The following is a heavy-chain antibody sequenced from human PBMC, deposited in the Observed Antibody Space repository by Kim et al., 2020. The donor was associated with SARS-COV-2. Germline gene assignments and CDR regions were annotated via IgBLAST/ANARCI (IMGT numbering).Heavy chain of an antibody. CDR1: GFTFSSYA. CDR2: ISGSGGST. CDR3: AKDFIYAGRTPGCDY. J-gene: IGHJ4*02. D-gene: IGHD2-2*01. V-gene: IGHV3-23*01. Sequence: GGSLRLFCAASGFTFSSYAMTWVRQAPGKGLEWVSAISGSGGSTYYADSVKGRFTISRDNSKNTLYLQMNSLRAEDTAIYYCAKDFIYAGRTPGCDYWGQGTLVTVSS.